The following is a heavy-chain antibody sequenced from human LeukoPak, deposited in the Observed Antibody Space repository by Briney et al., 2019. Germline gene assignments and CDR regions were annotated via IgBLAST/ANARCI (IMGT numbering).Heavy chain of an antibody. D-gene: IGHD3-16*01. Sequence: SETLSLTCTVAGVSINRDNYYWTWIRQHPGKGLEWIGFIFCTGSTSYNRSLKSRVAISTDTSTNQFSLRLTSVTAADTAVYYCAGGKGQQTPDWFGPWGQGTQVTVSS. CDR3: AGGKGQQTPDWFGP. CDR2: IFCTGST. J-gene: IGHJ5*02. CDR1: GVSINRDNYY. V-gene: IGHV4-31*03.